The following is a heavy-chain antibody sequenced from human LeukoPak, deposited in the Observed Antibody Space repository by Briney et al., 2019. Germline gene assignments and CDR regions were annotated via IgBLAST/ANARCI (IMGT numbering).Heavy chain of an antibody. V-gene: IGHV4-59*01. Sequence: IPSETLSLTCTVSGGSISSYYWSWIRQPPGKGLEWIGYIYYSGSTNYNPSLKSRVTISVDTSKNQFSLKLSSVTAADTAVYYCARGVLKNVDIVATMFDYWGQGTLVTVSS. J-gene: IGHJ4*02. CDR1: GGSISSYY. D-gene: IGHD5-12*01. CDR2: IYYSGST. CDR3: ARGVLKNVDIVATMFDY.